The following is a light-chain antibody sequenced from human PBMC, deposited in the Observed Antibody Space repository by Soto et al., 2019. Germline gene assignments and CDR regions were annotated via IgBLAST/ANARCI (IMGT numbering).Light chain of an antibody. CDR2: GAS. CDR1: QSVSSNY. CDR3: QQYGSSPT. V-gene: IGKV3-20*01. Sequence: EIVLTQSPGTLSLSPGERATLSCRASQSVSSNYLAWYQQKAGQGPRLLIYGASSRATGIPDKFSGGGSGTYFTLSISRLEPEDFAVYFCQQYGSSPTFGQGTKVEIK. J-gene: IGKJ1*01.